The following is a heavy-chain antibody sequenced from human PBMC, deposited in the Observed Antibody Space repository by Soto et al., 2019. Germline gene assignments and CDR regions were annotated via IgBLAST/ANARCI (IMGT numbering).Heavy chain of an antibody. D-gene: IGHD2-21*01. CDR3: ARGYCGSATCNNWIRNWVEP. CDR2: LLPIFGTT. Sequence: QVQLVQSGAEVKKPGSSVKVSCKASGVTLSDYPINWVRQAPGQGLEWMGGLLPIFGTTIYAQTFQGRLTITAEESTNTAYMELSDLRPEDTAIFYCARGYCGSATCNNWIRNWVEPWGQGTLVTVSS. CDR1: GVTLSDYP. V-gene: IGHV1-69*01. J-gene: IGHJ5*02.